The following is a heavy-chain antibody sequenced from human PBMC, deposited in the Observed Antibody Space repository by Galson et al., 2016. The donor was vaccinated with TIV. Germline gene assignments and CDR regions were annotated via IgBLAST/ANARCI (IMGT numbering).Heavy chain of an antibody. Sequence: SLRLSCAASGFTFDDYAMHWVRQRPGKAPEWISYIGASGSNIYYAESVKGRFTISRDDAINSVYLQMNSLRAEDTAVYSCARDDNYIDVWGKGTTVTVSS. V-gene: IGHV3-48*01. CDR2: IGASGSNI. D-gene: IGHD3-22*01. CDR1: GFTFDDYA. CDR3: ARDDNYIDV. J-gene: IGHJ6*03.